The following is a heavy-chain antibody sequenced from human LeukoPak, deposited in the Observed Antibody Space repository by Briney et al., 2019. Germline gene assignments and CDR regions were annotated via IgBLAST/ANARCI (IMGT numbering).Heavy chain of an antibody. CDR1: GFTFSSYG. CDR2: ISYDGSNK. CDR3: AKASRGSECYYVLDS. Sequence: GGSLRLSCAASGFTFSSYGMHWVRQAPGKGLEWVAVISYDGSNKYYADSVKGRFTISRDNSKNTLYLQMNSLRAEDTAVYYCAKASRGSECYYVLDSWGQGTLVTVSS. D-gene: IGHD2-21*01. J-gene: IGHJ4*02. V-gene: IGHV3-30*18.